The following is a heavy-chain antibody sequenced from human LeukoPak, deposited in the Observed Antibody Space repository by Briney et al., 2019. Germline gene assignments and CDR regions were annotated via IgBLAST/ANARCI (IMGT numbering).Heavy chain of an antibody. Sequence: PSETLSLTCAVYGGSFSGYYWSWIRQPPGKGPEWIGEINHSGSTNYNPSLKSRVTIPVDTSKNQFSLKLSSVTAADTAVYYCARKIIEYSSSSPLWFDPWGQGTLVTVSS. D-gene: IGHD6-6*01. V-gene: IGHV4-34*01. CDR1: GGSFSGYY. CDR2: INHSGST. J-gene: IGHJ5*02. CDR3: ARKIIEYSSSSPLWFDP.